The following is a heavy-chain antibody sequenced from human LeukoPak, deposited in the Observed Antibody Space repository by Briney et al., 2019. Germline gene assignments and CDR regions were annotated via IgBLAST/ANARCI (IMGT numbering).Heavy chain of an antibody. Sequence: PGGSLRLSCAASGFTFSSYAMHWVRQAPGKGLESVAVISHDGSNKYYADSVKGRFTISRDNSKNTLYLQMNSLRAEDTAVYYCARDFWDIVVVPAVTSYYMDVWGKGTTVTVSS. CDR3: ARDFWDIVVVPAVTSYYMDV. J-gene: IGHJ6*03. CDR1: GFTFSSYA. V-gene: IGHV3-30*01. CDR2: ISHDGSNK. D-gene: IGHD2-2*01.